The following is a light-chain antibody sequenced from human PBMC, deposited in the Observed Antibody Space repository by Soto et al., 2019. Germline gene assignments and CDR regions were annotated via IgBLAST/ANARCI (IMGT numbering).Light chain of an antibody. CDR1: QSVSGSY. J-gene: IGKJ3*01. V-gene: IGKV3-20*01. Sequence: EIVLTQSPGTLSLSPGDRATLSCRASQSVSGSYLAWYQQKPGQAPRLLIYGASSRATGIPDRFSGSGSGTDFTLTISRLEPEDFAVYYCQQYGSSPLFIFGPGTTVDIK. CDR2: GAS. CDR3: QQYGSSPLFI.